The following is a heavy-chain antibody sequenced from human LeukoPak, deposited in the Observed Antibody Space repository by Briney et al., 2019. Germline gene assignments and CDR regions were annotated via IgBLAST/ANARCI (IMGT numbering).Heavy chain of an antibody. J-gene: IGHJ4*02. V-gene: IGHV4-4*09. CDR3: ARHLVTGIVGATYFDY. D-gene: IGHD1-26*01. CDR2: IYTSGST. CDR1: GGSISSYY. Sequence: SETLSLTCTVSGGSISSYYWSWIRQPPGKGLEWIGYIYTSGSTNYNPSLKSRVTISVDTSKNQFSLKLSSVTAADTAVYYCARHLVTGIVGATYFDYWGQGTLVTVSS.